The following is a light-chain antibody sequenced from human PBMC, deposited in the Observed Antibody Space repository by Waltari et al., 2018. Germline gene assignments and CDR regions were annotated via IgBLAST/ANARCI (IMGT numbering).Light chain of an antibody. CDR3: QQYNSFPYS. CDR2: DAS. V-gene: IGKV1-5*01. Sequence: DIQLTQSPSTLSASVGDRVPITCRASQNTYTWLAWYPQKPGKAPKLLMFDASSLERGVSSRFSGSGSGTEFTLTISSLQPDDSATYYCQQYNSFPYSFGQGTKVEIK. J-gene: IGKJ2*01. CDR1: QNTYTW.